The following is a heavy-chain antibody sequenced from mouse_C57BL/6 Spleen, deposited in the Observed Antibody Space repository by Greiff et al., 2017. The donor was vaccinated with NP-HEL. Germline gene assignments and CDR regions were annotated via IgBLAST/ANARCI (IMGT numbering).Heavy chain of an antibody. CDR2: INPNNGGT. J-gene: IGHJ2*01. CDR3: ARGSSIDY. V-gene: IGHV1-26*01. CDR1: GYTFTDYY. Sequence: EVQLQQSGPELVKPGASVKISCKASGYTFTDYYMNWVKQSHGKSLEWIGDINPNNGGTSHNQKFKGKATLTVDKSSSTAYMELRSLTSEDSAVYYCARGSSIDYWGQGTTLTVSS. D-gene: IGHD1-1*01.